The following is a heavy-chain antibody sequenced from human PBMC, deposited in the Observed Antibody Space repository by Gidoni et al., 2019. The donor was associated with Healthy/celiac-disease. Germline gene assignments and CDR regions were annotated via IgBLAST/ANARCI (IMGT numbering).Heavy chain of an antibody. CDR1: GFSLSTSGMC. CDR3: ARIRVSSGWYVFDY. J-gene: IGHJ4*02. V-gene: IGHV2-70*01. D-gene: IGHD6-19*01. CDR2: IDWDDDK. Sequence: QVTLRESGPALVKPTQTLTLTCTFSGFSLSTSGMCVSWIRQPPGKALEWLALIDWDDDKYYSTSLKTRLTISKDTSKNQVVLTMTNMDPVDTATYYCARIRVSSGWYVFDYWGQGTLVTVSS.